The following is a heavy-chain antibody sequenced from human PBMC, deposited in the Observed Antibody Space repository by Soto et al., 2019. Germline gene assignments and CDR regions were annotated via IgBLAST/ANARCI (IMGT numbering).Heavy chain of an antibody. V-gene: IGHV4-34*01. CDR1: GESFSAYS. J-gene: IGHJ4*02. CDR3: ARVNGGWLRLPY. D-gene: IGHD5-12*01. Sequence: QVQLQQWGAGQLKPSGTLSLTCAVYGESFSAYSWSWIRQPPGKALEWMGEINHSGSTNYNPSLKSRVIMSIDTSKNQFSLKLTSVTAADTGVYYCARVNGGWLRLPYWGQGTVVTVSS. CDR2: INHSGST.